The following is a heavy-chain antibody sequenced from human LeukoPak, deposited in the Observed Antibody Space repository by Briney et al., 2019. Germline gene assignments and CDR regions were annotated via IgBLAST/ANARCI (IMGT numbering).Heavy chain of an antibody. CDR1: GFTFSDYY. Sequence: AGSLRLSCAASGFTFSDYYMSWIRQAPGKGLEWVSYISSSGSTIYYADSVKGRFTISRDNAKNSLYLQMNSLRAEDTAVYYCAGSWRDYYDSSGYLQYYFDYWGQGTLVTVSS. D-gene: IGHD3-22*01. J-gene: IGHJ4*02. CDR3: AGSWRDYYDSSGYLQYYFDY. CDR2: ISSSGSTI. V-gene: IGHV3-11*01.